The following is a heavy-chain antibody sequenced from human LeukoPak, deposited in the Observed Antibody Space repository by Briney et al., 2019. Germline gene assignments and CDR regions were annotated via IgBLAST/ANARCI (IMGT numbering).Heavy chain of an antibody. Sequence: PGGSLRLSCAASGFTVSSKYMSWVRQAPGKGLEWVSIIYPGGTTYYADSVKGRFTISRDKSKNTVYLQMNSLKADDAAVYYCARADDFGDYDCWGQGTLVTVSS. V-gene: IGHV3-53*01. CDR2: IYPGGTT. D-gene: IGHD4-17*01. CDR1: GFTVSSKY. J-gene: IGHJ4*02. CDR3: ARADDFGDYDC.